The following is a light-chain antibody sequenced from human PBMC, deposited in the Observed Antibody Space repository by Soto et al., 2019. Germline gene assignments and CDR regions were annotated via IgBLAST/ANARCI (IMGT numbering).Light chain of an antibody. CDR3: QQYGSSPWT. V-gene: IGKV2D-29*01. Sequence: DIVMTQTPLSLSVTPGQPASISCKSSHSLLQSDGNTYLYWYLQKPGQPPQLLIYAVSNRFSGVPDRFSGSGSGTDFTLTISRLEPEDFAVYYCQQYGSSPWTFGQRTKVDIK. CDR1: HSLLQSDGNTY. J-gene: IGKJ1*01. CDR2: AVS.